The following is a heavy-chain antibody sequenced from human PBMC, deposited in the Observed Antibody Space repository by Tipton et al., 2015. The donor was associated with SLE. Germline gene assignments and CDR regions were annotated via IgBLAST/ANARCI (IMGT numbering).Heavy chain of an antibody. J-gene: IGHJ3*02. CDR1: GGSFNGYY. V-gene: IGHV4-34*01. CDR3: ASQYYNHYGHAFDI. CDR2: INHSGST. Sequence: TLSLTCSVHGGSFNGYYWSWIRQPPGKGLEWIGQINHSGSTSHNPSLRGRVTISADTSNNQFSLKLTSMTAADTAVYYCASQYYNHYGHAFDIWGQGTLVTVSS. D-gene: IGHD3-10*01.